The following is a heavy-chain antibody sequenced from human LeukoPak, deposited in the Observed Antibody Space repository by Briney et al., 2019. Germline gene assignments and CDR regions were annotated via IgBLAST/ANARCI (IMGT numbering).Heavy chain of an antibody. J-gene: IGHJ4*02. Sequence: GGSLRLSCAASGFTFDDCAMHWVRQAPGKGLEWVSLITYDGGSTLYADSVKGRFTISRDNSRNSVFLQMNSLRPEDTALYHCAKEVDCPSDCLFFHSWGQGTLVTVSS. D-gene: IGHD2-21*02. CDR3: AKEVDCPSDCLFFHS. CDR2: ITYDGGST. CDR1: GFTFDDCA. V-gene: IGHV3-43D*03.